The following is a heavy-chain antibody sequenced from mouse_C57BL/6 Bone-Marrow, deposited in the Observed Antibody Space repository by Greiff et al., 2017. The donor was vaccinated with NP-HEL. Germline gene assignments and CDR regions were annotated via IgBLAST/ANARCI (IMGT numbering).Heavy chain of an antibody. CDR2: IYPSDSET. Sequence: VQLQQPGAELVRPGSSVKLSCKASGYTFTSYWMDWVKQRPGQGLEWIGNIYPSDSETHYNQKFKDKATLTVDKSSSTAYMQLSSLTSEDSAVYYCARDYYGMDYWGQGTSVTVSS. CDR3: ARDYYGMDY. J-gene: IGHJ4*01. V-gene: IGHV1-61*01. CDR1: GYTFTSYW.